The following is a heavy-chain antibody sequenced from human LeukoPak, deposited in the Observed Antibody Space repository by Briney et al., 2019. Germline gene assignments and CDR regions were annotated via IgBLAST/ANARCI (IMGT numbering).Heavy chain of an antibody. CDR2: ISYHGRNK. CDR3: AKDLNDYGGKEVPDAFDI. J-gene: IGHJ3*02. CDR1: GFTFSSYG. V-gene: IGHV3-30*18. D-gene: IGHD4-23*01. Sequence: GGSLRLSCAASGFTFSSYGMLWVRQAPGKGLEWVAVISYHGRNKYYADSVKGRFTISRDNSMNTLYLQMNSLRAEDTAVYYCAKDLNDYGGKEVPDAFDIWGQGTMVTVSS.